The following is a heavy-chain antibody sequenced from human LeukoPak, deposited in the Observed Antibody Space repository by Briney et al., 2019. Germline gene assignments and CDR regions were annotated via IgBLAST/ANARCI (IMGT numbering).Heavy chain of an antibody. CDR1: GYTFTGYY. J-gene: IGHJ5*02. CDR3: ARVDCSSTSCTFDP. Sequence: GASVKVSCKASGYTFTGYYMHWVRQAPGQGLEWMGWIKPNSGGTNYAQKFQGRVTMTRDTSISTAYMELSRLRSDDTAVYYCARVDCSSTSCTFDPRGQGTQVTVCS. V-gene: IGHV1-2*02. CDR2: IKPNSGGT. D-gene: IGHD2-2*01.